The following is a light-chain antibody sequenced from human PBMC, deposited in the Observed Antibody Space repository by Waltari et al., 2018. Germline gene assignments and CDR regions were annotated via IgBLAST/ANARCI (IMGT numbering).Light chain of an antibody. CDR2: GTH. CDR1: SSTLGGNS. V-gene: IGLV1-44*01. CDR3: ASWDDRLTGGVV. Sequence: QSALTQPASASGTPGERVTISCSGSSSTLGGNSVNWYQHIPGTAPKLLIHGTHQRPSGVPDRFSGSKSGTSASLVISGLQSEDEADYYCASWDDRLTGGVVFGGGTKLTVL. J-gene: IGLJ2*01.